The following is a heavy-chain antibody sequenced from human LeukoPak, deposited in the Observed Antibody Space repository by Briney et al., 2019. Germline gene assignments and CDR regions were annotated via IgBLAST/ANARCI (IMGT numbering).Heavy chain of an antibody. CDR1: GYTFTGYY. J-gene: IGHJ4*02. CDR3: ARDRPLDADDYYGFYYFDY. D-gene: IGHD3-10*01. V-gene: IGHV1-2*02. CDR2: INPNSGGT. Sequence: ASVKDSCKASGYTFTGYYMHWLRQAPGQGLEWMGWINPNSGGTNHAQKLQGRVTMTRDTSISTAYMELSRLRSDDTAVYYCARDRPLDADDYYGFYYFDYWGQGTLVTVSS.